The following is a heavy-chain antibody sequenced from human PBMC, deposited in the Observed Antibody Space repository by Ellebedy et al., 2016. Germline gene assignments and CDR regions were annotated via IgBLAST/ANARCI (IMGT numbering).Heavy chain of an antibody. CDR2: IYSSGGT. D-gene: IGHD4-11*01. V-gene: IGHV3-66*01. CDR3: AKDYGLGTTTYYYGLDV. J-gene: IGHJ6*02. CDR1: GFSVSIHY. Sequence: GESLKISXAASGFSVSIHYMTWVRQAPGKGLEWVSTIYSSGGTSHADAVKGRFTISRDNGKNTLFLQMNSLRVEDTAVYYCAKDYGLGTTTYYYGLDVWGQGTTVTVS.